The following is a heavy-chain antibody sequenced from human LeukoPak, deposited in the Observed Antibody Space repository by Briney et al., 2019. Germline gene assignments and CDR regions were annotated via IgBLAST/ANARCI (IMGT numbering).Heavy chain of an antibody. CDR3: AKDRAYDYVWGSPDY. CDR2: ISWNSGSI. D-gene: IGHD3-16*01. V-gene: IGHV3-9*01. J-gene: IGHJ4*02. CDR1: GFTFDDYA. Sequence: GGSLRLSCAASGFTFDDYAMHWVRQAPGKGLEWVSGISWNSGSIGYADSVKGRFTISRDNAKNSLYLQMNSLRAEDTALYYCAKDRAYDYVWGSPDYWGQGTLVTVSS.